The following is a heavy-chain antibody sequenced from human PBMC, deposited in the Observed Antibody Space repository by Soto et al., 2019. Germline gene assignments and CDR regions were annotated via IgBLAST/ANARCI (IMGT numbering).Heavy chain of an antibody. Sequence: PGGSLRLSCAASGFIFRNYWMDWVRQAPGKGLVWVSRIKGDESITNYADSVKGRFTISRDNAKNTVYLQMNSLGVEDTAIYFCARSNWAYDYWGQGTLVTVS. CDR1: GFIFRNYW. CDR3: ARSNWAYDY. J-gene: IGHJ4*02. CDR2: IKGDESIT. V-gene: IGHV3-74*01. D-gene: IGHD2-8*01.